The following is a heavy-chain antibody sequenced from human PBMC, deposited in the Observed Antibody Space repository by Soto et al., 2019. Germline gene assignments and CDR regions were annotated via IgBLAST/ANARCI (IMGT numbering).Heavy chain of an antibody. J-gene: IGHJ4*02. D-gene: IGHD6-6*01. CDR1: GGSISDLY. Sequence: SEALSLTCAVSGGSISDLYWSWIRQPPGKGLEWIGYIYYSGSTNYNPSLKSRVTISVDTSKNQFSLNLRSMSPADTAVYYCASVGGLAARTFDYWGPGTLVTVSS. CDR3: ASVGGLAARTFDY. CDR2: IYYSGST. V-gene: IGHV4-59*01.